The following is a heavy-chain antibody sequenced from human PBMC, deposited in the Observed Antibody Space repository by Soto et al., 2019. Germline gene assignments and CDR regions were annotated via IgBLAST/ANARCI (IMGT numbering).Heavy chain of an antibody. Sequence: GGSLRLSCAASGFTFSTYWMSWVRQAPGKGLEWVANIKQDGSEKYYVDSVKGRFTISRDNAKNSLYLQMNSLRAEGTAVYFCARDLGGWTPGFDSWGQGTPVTVSS. CDR3: ARDLGGWTPGFDS. V-gene: IGHV3-7*01. CDR1: GFTFSTYW. D-gene: IGHD6-19*01. J-gene: IGHJ4*02. CDR2: IKQDGSEK.